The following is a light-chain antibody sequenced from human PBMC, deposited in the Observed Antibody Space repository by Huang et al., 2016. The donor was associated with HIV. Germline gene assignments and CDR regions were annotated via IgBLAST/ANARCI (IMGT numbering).Light chain of an antibody. CDR3: LQDFNYPRT. Sequence: AIQMTQSPSSLSASLGDRITITARASQGIRNDLGWYQHTPGKAPKLLIYAASELQVGVPLRFRGSGSGTDFTLIITSLQPEDVGTYYCLQDFNYPRTFGQGTTVNI. CDR1: QGIRND. V-gene: IGKV1-6*01. CDR2: AAS. J-gene: IGKJ1*01.